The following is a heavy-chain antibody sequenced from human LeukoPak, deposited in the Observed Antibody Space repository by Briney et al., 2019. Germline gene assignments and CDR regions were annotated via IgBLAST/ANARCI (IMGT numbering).Heavy chain of an antibody. V-gene: IGHV1-2*02. CDR1: GNNIIDYY. CDR3: ARDVPILDTDGYDAFDI. Sequence: GASVRVSFTLSGNNIIDYYINWMRQAPGQGLEWMGWVNPKNGGTKYAQTFQGRVTMTWDTSISTAYMELSRLTSDDTAVYYCARDVPILDTDGYDAFDIWGQGTLVPVS. CDR2: VNPKNGGT. J-gene: IGHJ3*02. D-gene: IGHD5-24*01.